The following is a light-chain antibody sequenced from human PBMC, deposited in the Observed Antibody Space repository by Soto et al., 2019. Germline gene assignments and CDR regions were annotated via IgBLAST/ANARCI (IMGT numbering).Light chain of an antibody. CDR2: EVS. Sequence: SPPASLSPSPGHSLTNSCTGTSSDGCGYNYVSCYQQHPGKAPKIMIYEVSNRPSGVSNRFSGSKSVNTASLTISGLQAEEEADYYCSSYTSSSSRVFGTGTKVTXL. V-gene: IGLV2-14*01. J-gene: IGLJ1*01. CDR3: SSYTSSSSRV. CDR1: SSDGCGYNY.